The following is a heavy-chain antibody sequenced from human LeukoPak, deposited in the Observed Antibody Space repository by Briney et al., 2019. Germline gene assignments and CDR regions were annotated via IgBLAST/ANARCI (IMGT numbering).Heavy chain of an antibody. Sequence: PSETLSLTCTVSGGSISSYYWSWIRQPPGKGLEWIGYIYYSGSTNYNPSLKSRVTISVDTAKNQFSLKLSSVTAADTAVYYCGRGYKNYYYYMDVWGKGTTVTVSS. CDR2: IYYSGST. CDR3: GRGYKNYYYYMDV. CDR1: GGSISSYY. J-gene: IGHJ6*03. V-gene: IGHV4-59*01. D-gene: IGHD5-18*01.